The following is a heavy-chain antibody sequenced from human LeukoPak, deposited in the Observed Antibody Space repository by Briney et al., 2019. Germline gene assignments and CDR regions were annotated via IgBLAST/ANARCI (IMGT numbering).Heavy chain of an antibody. Sequence: GGSLRLSCAASGLTFDDYAMQCVRQAPGRGLEWVSGISWNSGSIGYADSVKGRFTISRDNAKNSLYLQMNSLRAEDPALYYCAKDWVAAAGRFDYWGQGTLVTVSS. CDR3: AKDWVAAAGRFDY. D-gene: IGHD6-13*01. J-gene: IGHJ4*02. CDR1: GLTFDDYA. V-gene: IGHV3-9*01. CDR2: ISWNSGSI.